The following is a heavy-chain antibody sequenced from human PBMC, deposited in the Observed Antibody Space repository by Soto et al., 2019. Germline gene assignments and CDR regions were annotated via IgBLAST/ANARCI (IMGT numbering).Heavy chain of an antibody. CDR3: ARVGGVAARNFDY. CDR2: LYYSGNT. J-gene: IGHJ4*02. CDR1: GGSISPFY. Sequence: KPSETLSLTCTVSGGSISPFYWSWVRQPPGKGLEWIGYLYYSGNTNYNPSLKSRVTISVDASKNQVSLRLTSVTAADTAVYYCARVGGVAARNFDYWGQGTAVTVSS. D-gene: IGHD2-15*01. V-gene: IGHV4-59*01.